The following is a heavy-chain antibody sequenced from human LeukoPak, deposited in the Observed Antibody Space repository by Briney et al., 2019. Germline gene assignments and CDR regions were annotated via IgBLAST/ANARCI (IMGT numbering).Heavy chain of an antibody. CDR1: GFTFSSYG. D-gene: IGHD6-13*01. CDR3: AKSGRSGSWTFDY. CDR2: ISYDGSNK. Sequence: GGSLRPSCAASGFTFSSYGMHWVRQAPGKGLEWVAVISYDGSNKYYADSVKGRFTISRDNSKNTLYLQMNSLRAEDTAVYYCAKSGRSGSWTFDYWGQGTLVTVSS. J-gene: IGHJ4*02. V-gene: IGHV3-30*18.